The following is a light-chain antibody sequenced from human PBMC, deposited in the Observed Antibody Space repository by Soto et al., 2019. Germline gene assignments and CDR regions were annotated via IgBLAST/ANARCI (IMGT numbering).Light chain of an antibody. J-gene: IGKJ5*01. CDR2: DTS. CDR3: QQRSNWPLIT. Sequence: EIVLTQSPATLSLSPGERATLSCRASQSVSSYLAWYQQKPGQAPRLLINDTSNRATGIPARFSGSGSGTDFTLTISSLEPEDVAVYYCQQRSNWPLITFGQGTRLEIK. V-gene: IGKV3-11*01. CDR1: QSVSSY.